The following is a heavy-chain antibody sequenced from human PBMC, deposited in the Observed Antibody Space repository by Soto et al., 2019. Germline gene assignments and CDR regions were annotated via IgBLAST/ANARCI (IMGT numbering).Heavy chain of an antibody. CDR1: VYTFTHYG. V-gene: IGHV1-18*01. CDR2: INSFSGDT. Sequence: QVQLVQSGAEVKKPGASVKVSCKASVYTFTHYGITWVRQAPGQGLEWMGWINSFSGDTNYPQKLQCRLTMTTDTSTNTIYMELRNLRSDDTAVYYCARDLHSGFTYWDFDIWGRCTLVTVSS. J-gene: IGHJ2*01. CDR3: ARDLHSGFTYWDFDI. D-gene: IGHD2-15*01.